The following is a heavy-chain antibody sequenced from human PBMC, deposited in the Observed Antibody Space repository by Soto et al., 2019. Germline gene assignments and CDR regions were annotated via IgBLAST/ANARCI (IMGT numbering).Heavy chain of an antibody. D-gene: IGHD3-9*01. Sequence: ASVKVSCKASGVTFSSYAISWVRQAPGQGLEWMGGIIPIFGTTNYAQKFQGRVTITRDESTSTAYMELSSLRSEDTAVYYCAAPYFDILTGYLYYYYGMDVWGQGTTVTVS. CDR2: IIPIFGTT. J-gene: IGHJ6*02. CDR3: AAPYFDILTGYLYYYYGMDV. CDR1: GVTFSSYA. V-gene: IGHV1-69*05.